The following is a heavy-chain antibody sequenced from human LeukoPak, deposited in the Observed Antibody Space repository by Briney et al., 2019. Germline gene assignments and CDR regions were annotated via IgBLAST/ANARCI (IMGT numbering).Heavy chain of an antibody. CDR2: IYYSGAA. D-gene: IGHD3-3*01. CDR3: VRGCLDDFWSGPPEWFDP. CDR1: GDSISSISYY. J-gene: IGHJ5*02. Sequence: SETLSLTCTVSGDSISSISYYWGWIRQPPGKGLQWIGNIYYSGAAHYNPSLKSRVTISVDPSKNQFSLNLSSVTAADTAIYFCVRGCLDDFWSGPPEWFDPWGQGAPVTVSS. V-gene: IGHV4-39*07.